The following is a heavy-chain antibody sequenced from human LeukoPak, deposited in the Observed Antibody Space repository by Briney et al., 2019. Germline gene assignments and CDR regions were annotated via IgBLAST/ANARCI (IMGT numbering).Heavy chain of an antibody. CDR3: ARVGSTDSPHAFDI. D-gene: IGHD2-21*02. CDR2: INSDGRRT. CDR1: GFTFDSYW. V-gene: IGHV3-74*01. J-gene: IGHJ3*02. Sequence: GGPLTLCCGASGFTFDSYWMEWVRQAPGKGLVWVSGINSDGRRTRYAESVKGRFTISRDNAKNTLYLQMNSLRAEDTSVYYCARVGSTDSPHAFDIWGQGTMVTVSS.